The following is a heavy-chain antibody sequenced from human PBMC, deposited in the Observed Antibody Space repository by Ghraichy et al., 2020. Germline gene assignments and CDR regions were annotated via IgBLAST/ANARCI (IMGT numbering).Heavy chain of an antibody. CDR2: ISGSGGST. Sequence: GALRLSCAASGFTFSSYAMSWVRRAPGKGLEWVSAISGSGGSTYYADSVKGRFTISRDNSKNTLYLQMNSLRAEDTAVYYCAKSEAYYYYGMDVWGNGTTVIVSS. J-gene: IGHJ6*04. CDR1: GFTFSSYA. CDR3: AKSEAYYYYGMDV. V-gene: IGHV3-23*01.